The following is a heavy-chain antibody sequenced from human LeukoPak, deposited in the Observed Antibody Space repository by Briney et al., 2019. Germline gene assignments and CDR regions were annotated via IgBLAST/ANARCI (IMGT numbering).Heavy chain of an antibody. V-gene: IGHV4-34*01. CDR1: GGSFSGYY. J-gene: IGHJ4*02. Sequence: SETLSLTCAVYGGSFSGYYWSWIRQPPGKGLEWIGEINHSGSTNYNPSLKSRVTISVDTSKNQFSLKLSSVTAADTAVYYCARDASHYFDYWGQGTLVTVSS. CDR2: INHSGST. CDR3: ARDASHYFDY.